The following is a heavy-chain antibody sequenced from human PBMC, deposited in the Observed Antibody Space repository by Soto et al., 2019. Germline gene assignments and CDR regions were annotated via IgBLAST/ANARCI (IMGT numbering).Heavy chain of an antibody. CDR3: ARVIRPLIRAVGKFDS. CDR2: IVYSGNT. J-gene: IGHJ3*02. Sequence: QVQLQESGPGVVKPSQTLSLTCTVSGGCVSSGGFYWSWIRQHAGKGLVWVGYIVYSGNTYYKPSRKRRVDISIDTSKNRVAWRLSSVTAADAAVYYCARVIRPLIRAVGKFDSWGQGTMVTVSS. D-gene: IGHD3-10*01. CDR1: GGCVSSGGFY. V-gene: IGHV4-31*03.